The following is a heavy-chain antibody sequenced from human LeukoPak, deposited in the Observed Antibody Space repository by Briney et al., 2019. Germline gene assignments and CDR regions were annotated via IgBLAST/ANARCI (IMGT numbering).Heavy chain of an antibody. CDR2: VSASGGNT. CDR1: GFTFSDYY. Sequence: GGSLRLSCAASGFTFSDYYMSWVRQAPGKGLEWVSLVSASGGNTYYADSVKGRFTISRDNSKNTLHLHMSSLSVGDTAVYYCAKGIGYAYGDGFDYWGQGALVTVSS. J-gene: IGHJ4*02. CDR3: AKGIGYAYGDGFDY. D-gene: IGHD5-18*01. V-gene: IGHV3-23*01.